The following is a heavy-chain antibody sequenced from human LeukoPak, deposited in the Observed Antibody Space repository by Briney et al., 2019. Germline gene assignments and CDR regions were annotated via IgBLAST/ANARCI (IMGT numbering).Heavy chain of an antibody. CDR1: GFTFSTYA. CDR3: AKDRYYDTSQGYFDF. J-gene: IGHJ4*02. CDR2: ISGSGGST. D-gene: IGHD3-22*01. Sequence: GGSLRLSCEVSGFTFSTYAMSWVRQAPGKGLEWVSVISGSGGSTYYADSVKGRFTISRDNSKNTLYLQMNSLRAEDTAVYYCAKDRYYDTSQGYFDFWGQGTLVTVSS. V-gene: IGHV3-23*01.